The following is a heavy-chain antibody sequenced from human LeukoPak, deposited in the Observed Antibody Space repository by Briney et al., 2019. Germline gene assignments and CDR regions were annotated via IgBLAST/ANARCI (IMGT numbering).Heavy chain of an antibody. CDR1: GFTFSSYS. CDR2: ISSSSSYI. D-gene: IGHD3-22*01. Sequence: GGSLRLSCAVSGFTFSSYSMNWVRQAPGKGLEWVSSISSSSSYIYYADSVKGRFTISRDNAKNSLYLQMNSLRAEDTAVYYCARDRYYYDSSGYSYYYYGMDVWGQGTTVTVSS. CDR3: ARDRYYYDSSGYSYYYYGMDV. J-gene: IGHJ6*02. V-gene: IGHV3-21*01.